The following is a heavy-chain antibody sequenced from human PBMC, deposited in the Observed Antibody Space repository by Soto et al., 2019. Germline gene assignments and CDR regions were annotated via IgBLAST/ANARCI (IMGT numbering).Heavy chain of an antibody. CDR2: IFWDDDK. D-gene: IGHD5-12*01. Sequence: GSGPTLGNPTQTLALNCTFSGFSLNTRGVGVAWIRQPPGKALEWLALIFWDDDKWYSPSLKSRLTITEDTSKNQVVLTMTNMDPVDTATYYCAHRPRGYAYYFDYWGQGTLVTVSS. V-gene: IGHV2-5*02. CDR3: AHRPRGYAYYFDY. CDR1: GFSLNTRGVG. J-gene: IGHJ4*02.